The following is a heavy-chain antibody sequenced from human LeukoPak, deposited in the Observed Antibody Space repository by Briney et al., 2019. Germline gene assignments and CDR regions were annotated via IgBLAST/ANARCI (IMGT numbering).Heavy chain of an antibody. Sequence: GGSLRLSCAASGFTFSSYAMHWVRQAPGKGLEWVAVISYDGSNKYYADSVKGRFTISRDNSKNTLYLQMNSLRAEDTAVYYCARAYSGYDSGYTHWGQGTLVTVSS. CDR1: GFTFSSYA. CDR3: ARAYSGYDSGYTH. J-gene: IGHJ4*02. D-gene: IGHD5-12*01. V-gene: IGHV3-30-3*01. CDR2: ISYDGSNK.